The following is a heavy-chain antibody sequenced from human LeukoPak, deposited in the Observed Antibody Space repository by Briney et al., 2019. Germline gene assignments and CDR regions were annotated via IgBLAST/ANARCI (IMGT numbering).Heavy chain of an antibody. D-gene: IGHD6-19*01. CDR2: INPSGGST. V-gene: IGHV1-46*01. J-gene: IGHJ3*02. CDR3: ARAHSGWYSGPDGAFDI. Sequence: ASVKVSCKASGYTFTSYYMHWVRQAPGQGLEWMGIINPSGGSTSYAQKFQGRVTMTRDTSTSTVYMELSSLRSEDTAVYYCARAHSGWYSGPDGAFDIWGQGTMVPVSS. CDR1: GYTFTSYY.